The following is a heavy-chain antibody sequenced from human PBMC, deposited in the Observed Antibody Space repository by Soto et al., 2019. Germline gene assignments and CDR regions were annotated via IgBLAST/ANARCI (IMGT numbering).Heavy chain of an antibody. CDR2: IYYSGST. V-gene: IGHV4-59*01. CDR3: ARVGSTIFGVVKYNWFDP. Sequence: SETLSLTCAVYGGSFSGYYWSWIRQPPGKGLEWIGYIYYSGSTNYNPSLKSRVTISVDTSKNQFSLKLSSVTAADTAVYYCARVGSTIFGVVKYNWFDPWGQGTLVTVSS. CDR1: GGSFSGYY. J-gene: IGHJ5*02. D-gene: IGHD3-3*01.